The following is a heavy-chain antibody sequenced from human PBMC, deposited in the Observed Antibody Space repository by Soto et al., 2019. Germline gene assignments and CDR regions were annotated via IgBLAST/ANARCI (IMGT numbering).Heavy chain of an antibody. Sequence: QVQLVQSGAEVKKPGASVKVSCKASGYTFTSYGISWVRQAPGQGLEWMGWISAYNGNTNYAQKLQGRVTMTTDTSTSTAYMELRSLRSDDTAVYYCARDRFGSSGWYSFYYYGMDVWGQGTTVTVSS. CDR2: ISAYNGNT. V-gene: IGHV1-18*01. D-gene: IGHD6-19*01. J-gene: IGHJ6*02. CDR1: GYTFTSYG. CDR3: ARDRFGSSGWYSFYYYGMDV.